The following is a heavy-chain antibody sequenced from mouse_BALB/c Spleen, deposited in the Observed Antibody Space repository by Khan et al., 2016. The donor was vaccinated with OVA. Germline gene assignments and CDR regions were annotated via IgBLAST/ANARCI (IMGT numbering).Heavy chain of an antibody. CDR1: GYTFTEYT. V-gene: IGHV1-22*01. D-gene: IGHD1-1*01. CDR2: INPNNGGT. Sequence: EVQLQQSGPELVKPGASVKISCKTSGYTFTEYTMHWVKQSHGKSLEWIGHINPNNGGTSYNQKFKGKATLTVDKSSSTAYMELRSLTSEDSAVYYCTRWYFGSTWFVYWGQGTLVTVSA. CDR3: TRWYFGSTWFVY. J-gene: IGHJ3*01.